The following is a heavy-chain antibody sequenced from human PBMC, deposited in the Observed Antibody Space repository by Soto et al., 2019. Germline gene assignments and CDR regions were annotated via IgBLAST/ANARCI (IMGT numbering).Heavy chain of an antibody. J-gene: IGHJ4*02. CDR2: IIPIFGTA. D-gene: IGHD3-22*01. V-gene: IGHV1-69*13. CDR3: ARGPTDYSDNSGNYFLDY. CDR1: GGTFSSYA. Sequence: SVKVSCKASGGTFSSYAISWVRQAPGQGLEWMGGIIPIFGTANYAQKFQGRVTITADESTSTAYMEVRNLRSDDTAVYYCARGPTDYSDNSGNYFLDYWGQGTLVTVSS.